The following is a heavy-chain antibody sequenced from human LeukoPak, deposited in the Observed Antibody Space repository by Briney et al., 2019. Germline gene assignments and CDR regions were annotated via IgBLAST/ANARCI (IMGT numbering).Heavy chain of an antibody. J-gene: IGHJ4*02. Sequence: SETLSLTCTVSGGSISSYYWSWIRQPPGKGLEWIGYIYYSGSTNYKSSLKSRVTISVDTSKNQFSLKLSSVTAADTAVYYCARGPGGVIVPHYLDYWGQGTLVTVSS. V-gene: IGHV4-59*08. CDR1: GGSISSYY. CDR2: IYYSGST. CDR3: ARGPGGVIVPHYLDY. D-gene: IGHD3-16*02.